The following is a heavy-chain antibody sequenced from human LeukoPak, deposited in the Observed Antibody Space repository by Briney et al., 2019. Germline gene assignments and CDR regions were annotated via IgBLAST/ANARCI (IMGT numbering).Heavy chain of an antibody. CDR3: ARSVAKKDTLGPGSAFDI. J-gene: IGHJ3*02. CDR2: IYYSGST. D-gene: IGHD2-15*01. CDR1: GGSISSYY. Sequence: PSETLSLTCTVSGGSISSYYWSWIRQPPGKGLEWIGYIYYSGSTNYNPSLKSRVTISVDTSKNQFSLKLSSVTAADTAVYYCARSVAKKDTLGPGSAFDIWGQGIMVTVSS. V-gene: IGHV4-59*12.